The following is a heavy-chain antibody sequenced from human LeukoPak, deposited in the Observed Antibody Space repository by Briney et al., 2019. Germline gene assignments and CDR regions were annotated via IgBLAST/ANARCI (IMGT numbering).Heavy chain of an antibody. Sequence: GGSLRLSCAASGFTFDDYGMSWVRQAPGKGLEWVSGINWNGGSTGYADSVKGRFTISRDNAKNSLYLQMNSLRAEDTALYHCARDLDDSSQEHRGYLDYWGQGTLVTVSS. CDR3: ARDLDDSSQEHRGYLDY. D-gene: IGHD3-22*01. V-gene: IGHV3-20*01. CDR1: GFTFDDYG. J-gene: IGHJ4*02. CDR2: INWNGGST.